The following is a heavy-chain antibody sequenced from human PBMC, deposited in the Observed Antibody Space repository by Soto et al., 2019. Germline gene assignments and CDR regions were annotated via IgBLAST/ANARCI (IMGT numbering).Heavy chain of an antibody. J-gene: IGHJ4*02. CDR3: ARAPLGGGDCPDY. Sequence: GGSLSLSCAASGFTFSSYSMNWVRQAPGKGLEWVSSISSSSSYIYYADSVKGRFTISRDNAKNSLYLQMNSLRAEDTAVYYCARAPLGGGDCPDYWGQGTLVTVSS. CDR2: ISSSSSYI. V-gene: IGHV3-21*01. CDR1: GFTFSSYS. D-gene: IGHD2-21*02.